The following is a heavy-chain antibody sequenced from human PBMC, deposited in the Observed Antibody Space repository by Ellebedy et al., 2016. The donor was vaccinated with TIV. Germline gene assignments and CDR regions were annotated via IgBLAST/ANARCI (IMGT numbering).Heavy chain of an antibody. D-gene: IGHD1-26*01. CDR2: INTDGSTT. CDR3: ARDGVGAFPIDH. J-gene: IGHJ4*02. V-gene: IGHV3-74*01. CDR1: GFTFSSYW. Sequence: GESLKISCAASGFTFSSYWMHWVRQAPGKGLVWVSRINTDGSTTNYADSVKGRFTISRDNAKNTLYLQMNSLRAEDTAMYYCARDGVGAFPIDHWGQGTLVTVSS.